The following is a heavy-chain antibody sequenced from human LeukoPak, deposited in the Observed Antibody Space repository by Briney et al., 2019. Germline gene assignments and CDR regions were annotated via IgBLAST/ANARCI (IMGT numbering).Heavy chain of an antibody. Sequence: GASVKVSCKASGYTFTSYGISWVRQAPGQGLEWMGWISAYNGNTNYAQKLQGRVTMTEDTSTDTAYMELSSLRSEDTAVYYCATETIGGGFDYWGQGTLVTVSS. CDR1: GYTFTSYG. J-gene: IGHJ4*02. CDR2: ISAYNGNT. D-gene: IGHD1-1*01. V-gene: IGHV1-18*01. CDR3: ATETIGGGFDY.